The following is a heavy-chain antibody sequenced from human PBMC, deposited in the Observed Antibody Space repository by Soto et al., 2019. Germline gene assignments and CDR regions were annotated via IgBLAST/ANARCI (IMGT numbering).Heavy chain of an antibody. D-gene: IGHD6-19*01. CDR2: IIPMFGTV. V-gene: IGHV1-69*12. CDR3: AREATAHSSGWHF. CDR1: GGTFSSFG. J-gene: IGHJ4*02. Sequence: QVQLVQSGAEVKKPGSSVKVSCKASGGTFSSFGIDWVRQAPGQGLEWMGDIIPMFGTVTYAQKFQGRVTIPADESTTTVYMELRSLRSEATAVYCCAREATAHSSGWHFWGQGTLVTVSS.